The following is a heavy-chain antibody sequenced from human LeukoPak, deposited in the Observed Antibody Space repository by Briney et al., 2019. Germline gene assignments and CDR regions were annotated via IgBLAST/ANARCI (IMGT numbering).Heavy chain of an antibody. D-gene: IGHD2-2*01. CDR3: ARGREYCSSTSCYAYFDY. V-gene: IGHV4-34*01. CDR2: INHSGST. J-gene: IGHJ4*02. Sequence: SETLSLTCAVYGGSFSGYYWSWIRQPPGKGLEWIGEINHSGSTNYNPSLKSRVTISVDTSKNQFSLKLSSVTAADTAVYYCARGREYCSSTSCYAYFDYWGQGTLVTVSS. CDR1: GGSFSGYY.